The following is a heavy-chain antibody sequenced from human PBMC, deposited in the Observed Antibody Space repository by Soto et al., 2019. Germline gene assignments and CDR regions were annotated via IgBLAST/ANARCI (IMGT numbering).Heavy chain of an antibody. D-gene: IGHD5-12*01. Sequence: SETLSLTCTVSGGSISGYYWSWIRQPPGKGLEWIGYIYYSGSTNYNPSLKSRVTISVDTSKNQFSPKLSPVTAADTAVYYCARDHGFEEMATTQYGIDVWGQGTTVTVSS. CDR2: IYYSGST. CDR1: GGSISGYY. J-gene: IGHJ6*02. V-gene: IGHV4-59*01. CDR3: ARDHGFEEMATTQYGIDV.